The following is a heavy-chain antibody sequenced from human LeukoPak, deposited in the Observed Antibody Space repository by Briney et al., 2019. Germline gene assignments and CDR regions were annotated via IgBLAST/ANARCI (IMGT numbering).Heavy chain of an antibody. Sequence: PGGSLRPSCAASGFTFSSYATSWVRQAPGKGLEWVSGISGSGGGTYYADSVKGRFTISRDNSKKTLYLQLNSLRAEDTAVYYCAKGPPLNWFDPWGQGTLVTVSS. J-gene: IGHJ5*02. CDR3: AKGPPLNWFDP. V-gene: IGHV3-23*01. CDR1: GFTFSSYA. CDR2: ISGSGGGT.